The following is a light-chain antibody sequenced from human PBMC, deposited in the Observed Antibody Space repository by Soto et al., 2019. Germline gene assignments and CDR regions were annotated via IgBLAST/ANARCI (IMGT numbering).Light chain of an antibody. CDR2: DVS. CDR1: SSDIADYDS. J-gene: IGLJ1*01. Sequence: QSALTQPASVSGSPGQSVTISCTATSSDIADYDSVSWHQQHPGKAPKLMIYDVSNRPSGVANLFSGSKSGNTASLTISGLQAEDEADYYSRSSSTRKLYVFGAGTKLTVL. V-gene: IGLV2-14*01. CDR3: RSSSTRKLYV.